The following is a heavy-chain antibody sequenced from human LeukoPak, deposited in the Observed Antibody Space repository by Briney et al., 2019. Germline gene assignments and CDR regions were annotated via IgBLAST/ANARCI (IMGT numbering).Heavy chain of an antibody. CDR2: ISSSSSYI. CDR1: GFTFSSYS. CDR3: ARVRTGGSSDY. D-gene: IGHD3-16*01. J-gene: IGHJ4*02. Sequence: PGGSLRLSCAASGFTFSSYSMNWVRQAQGKGLEWVSSISSSSSYIYYADSVKGRFTISRDNAKNSLYPQMNSLRAEDTAVYYCARVRTGGSSDYWGQGTLVTVSS. V-gene: IGHV3-21*01.